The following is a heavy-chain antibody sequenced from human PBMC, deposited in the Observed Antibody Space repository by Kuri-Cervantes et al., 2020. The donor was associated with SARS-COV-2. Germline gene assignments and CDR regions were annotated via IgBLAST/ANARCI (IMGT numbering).Heavy chain of an antibody. CDR1: GGSISNDY. CDR2: IYTSGTA. J-gene: IGHJ6*03. D-gene: IGHD2/OR15-2a*01. Sequence: GSLRLSCTVSGGSISNDYWSWIRQPAGKGLEWIGRIYTSGTANYNPSLRTRVTMSIDTSKNQFSLRLSSVTAADTAVYYCARVNIELVLPTPQVYFYMDVWGKGTTVTVSS. V-gene: IGHV4-4*07. CDR3: ARVNIELVLPTPQVYFYMDV.